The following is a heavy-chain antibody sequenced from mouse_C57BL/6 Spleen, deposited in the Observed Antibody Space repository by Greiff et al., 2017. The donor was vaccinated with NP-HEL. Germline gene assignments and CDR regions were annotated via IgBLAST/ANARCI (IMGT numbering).Heavy chain of an antibody. V-gene: IGHV3-6*01. CDR3: AREDTGYFDY. CDR1: GYSITSGYY. CDR2: ISYDGSN. Sequence: DVQLQESGPGLVKPSQSLSLTCSVTGYSITSGYYWNWIRQFPGNKLEWMGYISYDGSNNYNPSLKNRISITRDTSKNQFFLKLNSVTTEDTATYYCAREDTGYFDYWGQGTTLTVSS. D-gene: IGHD1-1*01. J-gene: IGHJ2*01.